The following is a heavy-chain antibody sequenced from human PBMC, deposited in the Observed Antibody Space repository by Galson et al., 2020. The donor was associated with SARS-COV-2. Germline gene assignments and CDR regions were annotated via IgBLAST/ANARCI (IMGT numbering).Heavy chain of an antibody. CDR2: FDPEDGET. V-gene: IGHV1-24*01. D-gene: IGHD6-13*01. Sequence: ASVKVSCKVSGYTLTELSMHWVRQAPGKGLEWMGGFDPEDGETIYAQKFQGRVTMTEDTSTDTAYMELSSLRSEDTAVYYCATVAAAPLRGSYYYYYGMDVWGQGTTVTVSS. CDR1: GYTLTELS. CDR3: ATVAAAPLRGSYYYYYGMDV. J-gene: IGHJ6*02.